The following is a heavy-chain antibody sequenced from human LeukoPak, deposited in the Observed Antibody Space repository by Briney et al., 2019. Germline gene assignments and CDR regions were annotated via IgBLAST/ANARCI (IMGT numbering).Heavy chain of an antibody. CDR3: ATFGLVAALDL. J-gene: IGHJ4*02. CDR1: GFSFNAYW. CDR2: INPAGSET. V-gene: IGHV3-7*01. Sequence: GGSLRLSCAASGFSFNAYWMAWVRQAPGTGLQWVANINPAGSETFHVDPVKGRFSISRDHAKNLVYLQMNSLRAEDTAVYYCATFGLVAALDLWGQGTLVTVSS. D-gene: IGHD5-12*01.